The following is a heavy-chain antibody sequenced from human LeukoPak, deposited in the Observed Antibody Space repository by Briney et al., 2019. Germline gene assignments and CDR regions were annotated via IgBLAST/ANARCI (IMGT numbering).Heavy chain of an antibody. Sequence: PGGSLRLSCAASGLTFRNYWMSWIRQAPGKGLEWAAHISEDGSNKYYVDSVKGRFTISRDNAKNSLYLQMNSLRVEDTALYYCATHSYYYGSGSYPHYLDYWGRGTLVTVSA. CDR3: ATHSYYYGSGSYPHYLDY. CDR2: ISEDGSNK. J-gene: IGHJ4*02. D-gene: IGHD3-10*01. CDR1: GLTFRNYW. V-gene: IGHV3-7*03.